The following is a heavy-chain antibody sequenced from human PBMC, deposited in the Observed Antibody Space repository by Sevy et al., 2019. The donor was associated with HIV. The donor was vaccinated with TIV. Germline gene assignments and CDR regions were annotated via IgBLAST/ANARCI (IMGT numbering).Heavy chain of an antibody. CDR3: TTDSKERGLSALLDY. CDR2: IQSKTDGGTT. V-gene: IGHV3-15*01. J-gene: IGHJ4*02. Sequence: GGSLRLSCAASGFTFSNAWRSWVRQAPGKGLEWVGRIQSKTDGGTTDYTAHVKGRFTISRDDSKDTLYLQMNSLKTADTAVYYCTTDSKERGLSALLDYWGQGTLVTVSS. D-gene: IGHD1-1*01. CDR1: GFTFSNAW.